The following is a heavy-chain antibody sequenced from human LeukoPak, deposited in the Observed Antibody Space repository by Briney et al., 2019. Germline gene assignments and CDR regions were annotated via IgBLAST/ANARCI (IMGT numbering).Heavy chain of an antibody. CDR2: IYYSGST. CDR3: ARIAAAVGWFDP. V-gene: IGHV4-59*01. Sequence: PSETLSLTCTVSGGSISSYYWSWIRQPPGKGLEWIGYIYYSGSTNYNPSLKSRVTISVDTSKNQFSLKLSSVTAADTAVYYCARIAAAVGWFDPWGQGTLVTVSS. D-gene: IGHD6-13*01. CDR1: GGSISSYY. J-gene: IGHJ5*02.